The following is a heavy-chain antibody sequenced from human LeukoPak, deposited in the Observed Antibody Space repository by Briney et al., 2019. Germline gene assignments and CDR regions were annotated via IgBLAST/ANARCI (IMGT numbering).Heavy chain of an antibody. V-gene: IGHV4-59*11. CDR1: GGSISSHY. D-gene: IGHD3-3*01. Sequence: SETLSLTCTVSGGSISSHYWSWIRQPPGKGLEWIGYIYYSGSTNYNPSLKSRVTISVDTSKNQFSLKLSSVTAADTAVYYCARDLWSGYAYYYMDVWGKGTTVTVSS. CDR3: ARDLWSGYAYYYMDV. CDR2: IYYSGST. J-gene: IGHJ6*03.